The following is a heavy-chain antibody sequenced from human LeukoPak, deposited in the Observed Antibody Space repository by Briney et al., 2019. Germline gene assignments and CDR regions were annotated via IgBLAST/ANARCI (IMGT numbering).Heavy chain of an antibody. CDR1: GFTISSYE. CDR3: AKEQSSSGFFDY. J-gene: IGHJ4*02. CDR2: ISVSGETK. V-gene: IGHV3-48*03. D-gene: IGHD6-6*01. Sequence: GGSLRLSCAASGFTISSYEMDWVRQAPGKGLEWVSHISVSGETKNYAESVKGRFTISRDNAKNSLYLQMNSLRAEDTAVYYCAKEQSSSGFFDYWGQGTLVTVSS.